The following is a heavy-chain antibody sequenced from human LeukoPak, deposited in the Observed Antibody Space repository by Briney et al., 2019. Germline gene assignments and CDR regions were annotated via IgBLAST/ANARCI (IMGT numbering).Heavy chain of an antibody. Sequence: KPSETLSLTCTVSGGSISSCYWSWIRQPAGKGLEWIGRIYTSGSTNYNPSLKSRVTMSVDTSKNQFSLKLSSVTAADTAVYYCARETRGYSYGYLFGDWFDPWGQGTLVTVSS. J-gene: IGHJ5*02. CDR3: ARETRGYSYGYLFGDWFDP. D-gene: IGHD5-18*01. CDR1: GGSISSCY. CDR2: IYTSGST. V-gene: IGHV4-4*07.